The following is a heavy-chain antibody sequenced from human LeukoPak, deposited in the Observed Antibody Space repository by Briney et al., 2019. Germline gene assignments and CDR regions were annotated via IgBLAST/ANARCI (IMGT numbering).Heavy chain of an antibody. J-gene: IGHJ4*02. D-gene: IGHD4-17*01. Sequence: PGGSLRLSCAASGFTFSNYWMHWVRQAPGKGLEWVSRINPDGSSSNYADSVKGRSTMSRDNAKSMVYLQMDGLRAEDTAVFSCVRQAVSGDSGIAYWGRGVLVTVSS. CDR1: GFTFSNYW. CDR3: VRQAVSGDSGIAY. CDR2: INPDGSSS. V-gene: IGHV3-74*01.